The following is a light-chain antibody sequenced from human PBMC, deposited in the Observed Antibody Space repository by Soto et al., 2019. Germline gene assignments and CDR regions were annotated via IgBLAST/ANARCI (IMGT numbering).Light chain of an antibody. Sequence: EIVLTQSPGTLSLSPGERATLSCRASQSVSSSYLAWYQQKPGQPPRLLIYGASSRVTGIPDRFSGSGSGTDFTLTISRLEPEDFAVFYCQHYDSLPITFGQGTRLEIK. CDR2: GAS. CDR1: QSVSSSY. CDR3: QHYDSLPIT. V-gene: IGKV3-20*01. J-gene: IGKJ5*01.